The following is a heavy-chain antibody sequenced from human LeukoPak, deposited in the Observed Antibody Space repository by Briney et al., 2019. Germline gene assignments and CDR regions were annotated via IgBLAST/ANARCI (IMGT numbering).Heavy chain of an antibody. V-gene: IGHV4-34*01. D-gene: IGHD2-2*01. J-gene: IGHJ4*02. CDR3: ASNVPRDY. CDR1: GGSFSGYY. CDR2: INHSGST. Sequence: SETLSLTCAVYGGSFSGYYWSWIRQPPGKGLEWIGEINHSGSTNYNPSLKSRVTISVGTSKNQFSLKLSSATAADTAVYYCASNVPRDYWGQGTLVTVSS.